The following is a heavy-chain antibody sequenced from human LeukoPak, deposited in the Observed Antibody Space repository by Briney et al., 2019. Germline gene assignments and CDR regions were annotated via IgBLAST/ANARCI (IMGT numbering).Heavy chain of an antibody. V-gene: IGHV1-2*02. CDR2: INPNSGGT. D-gene: IGHD3-10*01. Sequence: ASVKVSCKASGYTFTGYYMHWVRQAPGQGLEWMGWINPNSGGTNYAQKFQGRVTITADESTSTAYMELSSLRSEDTAVYYCARDRVTMVRGDLYYYYGMDVWGQGTTVTVSS. J-gene: IGHJ6*02. CDR1: GYTFTGYY. CDR3: ARDRVTMVRGDLYYYYGMDV.